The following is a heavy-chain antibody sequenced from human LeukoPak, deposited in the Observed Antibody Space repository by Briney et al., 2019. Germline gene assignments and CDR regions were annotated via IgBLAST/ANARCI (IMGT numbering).Heavy chain of an antibody. CDR3: ARVLLVGATIFDY. D-gene: IGHD1-26*01. CDR2: VDSSGNT. CDR1: VVSMNGYY. J-gene: IGHJ4*02. V-gene: IGHV4-4*07. Sequence: SETLSLTCSVSVVSMNGYYWSWLRQSAGNRLEWIGHVDSSGNTNYNPSLESRVTMSVDTSKKQFSLKLTSVTAADTAVYYCARVLLVGATIFDYWGQGTLVTVSS.